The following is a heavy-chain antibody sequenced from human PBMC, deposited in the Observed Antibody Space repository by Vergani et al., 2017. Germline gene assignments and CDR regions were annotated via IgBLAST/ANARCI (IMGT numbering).Heavy chain of an antibody. J-gene: IGHJ4*02. Sequence: QVQLVESGGGVVQPGRSLRLSCAASGFTFSSYGMHWVRQAPGEGLEWVAVIWYDGSNKYYADSVKGRFTISRDNSKNTLYLQMNSLRAEDTAVYYCARDWHFTLDYWGQGTLVTVSS. CDR2: IWYDGSNK. CDR1: GFTFSSYG. V-gene: IGHV3-33*01. D-gene: IGHD2/OR15-2a*01. CDR3: ARDWHFTLDY.